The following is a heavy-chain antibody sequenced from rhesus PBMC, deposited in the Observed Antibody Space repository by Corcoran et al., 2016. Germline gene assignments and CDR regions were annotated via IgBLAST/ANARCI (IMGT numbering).Heavy chain of an antibody. J-gene: IGHJ4*01. CDR2: ISYTGKPI. V-gene: IGHV3-136*01. CDR3: TRLVGSGDY. CDR1: GFTFSSYD. Sequence: EVQLVESGGGLVQPGGSLRLSCAASGFTFSSYDMSWVHPAPGKGLEWVSYISYTGKPINYADSVKGRFTISRDNAKTSLSLQMSSLRAEDTAVYYCTRLVGSGDYWGQGVLVTVSS. D-gene: IGHD2-39*02.